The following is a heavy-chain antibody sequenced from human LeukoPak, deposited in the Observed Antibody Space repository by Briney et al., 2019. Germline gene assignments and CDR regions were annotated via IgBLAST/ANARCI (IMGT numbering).Heavy chain of an antibody. Sequence: SETLSLTCTVSGGSISSGYWNWVRQPPGKGLEWIGYIYYSGSTYYNPSLKSRVTISVDTSKNQFSLKLSSVTAADTAVYYCARAIEAGLSFDYWGQGTLVTVSS. J-gene: IGHJ4*02. CDR3: ARAIEAGLSFDY. CDR1: GGSISSGY. V-gene: IGHV4-59*08. D-gene: IGHD2/OR15-2a*01. CDR2: IYYSGST.